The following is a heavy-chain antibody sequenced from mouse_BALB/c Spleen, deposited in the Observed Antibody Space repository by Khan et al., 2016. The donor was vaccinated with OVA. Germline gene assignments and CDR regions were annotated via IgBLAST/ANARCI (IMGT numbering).Heavy chain of an antibody. CDR3: ARTQDR. V-gene: IGHV1-4*01. J-gene: IGHJ2*01. Sequence: QIQLVQSGAELARPGASVKMSCKASGYTFTSYTMHWVKQRPGQGLEWIGYINPSSGYTKYNQKFKDKATLTADKSSSTAYMQLRSLTSGDSAGHYCARTQDRWGEGTTLTVSS. CDR2: INPSSGYT. CDR1: GYTFTSYT. D-gene: IGHD3-2*02.